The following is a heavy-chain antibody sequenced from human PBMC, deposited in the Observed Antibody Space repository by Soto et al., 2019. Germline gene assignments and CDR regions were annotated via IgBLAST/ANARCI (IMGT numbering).Heavy chain of an antibody. CDR3: STRGGQEQPFVDY. J-gene: IGHJ4*02. Sequence: QVQLVQSGAEVKPPGSSVKVSCKASGGTSSSYTISWVRQAPGQGVEWMGGIVPIFGMKNYAQKFQDRLTSTADTSTRTAYMELSSLRSDDTALYYCSTRGGQEQPFVDYWGQGTLVTVSS. D-gene: IGHD6-13*01. CDR2: IVPIFGMK. V-gene: IGHV1-69*17. CDR1: GGTSSSYT.